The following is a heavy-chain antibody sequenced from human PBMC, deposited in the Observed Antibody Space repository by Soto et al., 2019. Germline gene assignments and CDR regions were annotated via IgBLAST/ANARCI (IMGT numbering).Heavy chain of an antibody. V-gene: IGHV1-18*04. CDR2: ISPYNDNT. J-gene: IGHJ6*02. CDR1: GYTFTTYG. Sequence: RASVKVSCKASGYTFTTYGVNWVRQAPGQGLEWMGWISPYNDNTNYARRFQGRVTLTTDTSANTAYMELRSLTFDDTAIYYCAKDKRPTFYYNGMDVWGQGTTVTVSS. CDR3: AKDKRPTFYYNGMDV.